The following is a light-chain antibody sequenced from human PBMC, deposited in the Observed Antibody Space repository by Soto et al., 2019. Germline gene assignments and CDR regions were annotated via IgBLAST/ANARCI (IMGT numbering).Light chain of an antibody. CDR2: EVS. Sequence: QSVLTQPASVSGSPGQSIIISCTGTSSDVGRYNYVSWYQHHPGKAPKLMIYEVSDRPSGVSNRFSGSKSGNTASLTISGLQAEYEADYYCSSFTSARSWVFGGGTKLTVL. CDR1: SSDVGRYNY. J-gene: IGLJ3*02. V-gene: IGLV2-14*01. CDR3: SSFTSARSWV.